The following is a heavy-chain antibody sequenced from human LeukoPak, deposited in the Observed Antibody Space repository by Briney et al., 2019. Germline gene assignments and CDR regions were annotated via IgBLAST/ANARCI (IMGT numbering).Heavy chain of an antibody. V-gene: IGHV1-69*13. CDR3: ARSAGDDELFYYYYGMDV. CDR1: GYTFTSYD. Sequence: PWASVTVSCKASGYTFTSYDISWVRQAPGQGLEWLGGIIPIFGTANYAQKFQGRVTITADESTSTAYMELSSLRSEDTAVYYCARSAGDDELFYYYYGMDVWGQGTTVTVSS. CDR2: IIPIFGTA. J-gene: IGHJ6*02. D-gene: IGHD3-10*01.